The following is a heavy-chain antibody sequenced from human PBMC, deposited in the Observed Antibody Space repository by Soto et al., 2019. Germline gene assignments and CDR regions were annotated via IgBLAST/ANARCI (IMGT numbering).Heavy chain of an antibody. CDR1: GGTFSSYA. Sequence: SVKVSCKASGGTFSSYAISWVRQAPGQGLEWMGWIIPIFGTANYAQKFQGRVTITADESTSTAYMELSSLRSEDTAVYYCARLNGSGSYYLGYYGMDVWGQGTTVTVSS. D-gene: IGHD3-10*01. CDR2: IIPIFGTA. CDR3: ARLNGSGSYYLGYYGMDV. V-gene: IGHV1-69*13. J-gene: IGHJ6*02.